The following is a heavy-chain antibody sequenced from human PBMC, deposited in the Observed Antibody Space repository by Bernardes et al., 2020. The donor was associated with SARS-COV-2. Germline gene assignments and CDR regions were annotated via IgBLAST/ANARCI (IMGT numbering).Heavy chain of an antibody. D-gene: IGHD6-19*01. CDR2: ISSNGGST. J-gene: IGHJ4*02. Sequence: GSLRLSFAASGFTFSSYAMYWVRQAPGKGLECVSVISSNGGSTYYANSVKGRFTISRDNSKNTLYLQMGSLRAEDMAVYYCARSASIAVAGTDYFHYWGQGTLVTVSS. CDR3: ARSASIAVAGTDYFHY. CDR1: GFTFSSYA. V-gene: IGHV3-64*01.